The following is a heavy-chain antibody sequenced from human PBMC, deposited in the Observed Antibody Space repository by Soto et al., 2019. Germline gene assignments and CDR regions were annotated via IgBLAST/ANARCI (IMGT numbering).Heavy chain of an antibody. Sequence: ASVKVSCKASGYTFTSYGISWVRQAPGQGLEWMGWISAYNGKTNYAQKLQGRVTMTTYTSTSTAYMELRSLRSDDTAVYYCARVEGYYDFWSCYYFHVETNYEYYYYYGMDVWGQGTTVTVSS. D-gene: IGHD3-3*01. J-gene: IGHJ6*02. CDR3: ARVEGYYDFWSCYYFHVETNYEYYYYYGMDV. V-gene: IGHV1-18*01. CDR2: ISAYNGKT. CDR1: GYTFTSYG.